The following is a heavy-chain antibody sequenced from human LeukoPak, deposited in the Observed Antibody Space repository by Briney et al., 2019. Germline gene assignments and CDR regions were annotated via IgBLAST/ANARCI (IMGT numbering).Heavy chain of an antibody. CDR2: IYTSGST. D-gene: IGHD4-17*01. CDR1: GASVNSGNYY. Sequence: PSETLSLTCTVSGASVNSGNYYWTWIRQPAGKRLEWIGRIYTSGSTNYNPSLKSRVTMSVDTSKNQFSLKLSSVTAADTAVYYCARKGYGDYRTFDYWGQGTLVTVSS. V-gene: IGHV4-61*02. J-gene: IGHJ4*02. CDR3: ARKGYGDYRTFDY.